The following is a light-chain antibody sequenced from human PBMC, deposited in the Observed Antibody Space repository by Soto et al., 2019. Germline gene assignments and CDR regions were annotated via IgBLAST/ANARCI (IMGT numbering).Light chain of an antibody. Sequence: EIVLTQSAGTLSLSPGERATLSCRASQSVSSSHLAWYQQKPGQAPRLLIYGASSRATGIPDRFSGSGSGTDFTLTISRLEPEDFAVYYCQQYGSSSWTFGQGTKVDIK. CDR1: QSVSSSH. CDR3: QQYGSSSWT. J-gene: IGKJ1*01. V-gene: IGKV3-20*01. CDR2: GAS.